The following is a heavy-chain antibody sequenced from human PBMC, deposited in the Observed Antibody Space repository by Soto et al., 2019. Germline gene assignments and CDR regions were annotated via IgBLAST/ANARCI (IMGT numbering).Heavy chain of an antibody. V-gene: IGHV4-30-2*01. Sequence: QLQLQESGSGLMQPSQTLSLTCAVSGGSFTGGYSWTWIRQPPGKGLEWIGYIYHGGGIYYNPSLESRATMSLDRSKNQFSLKLTSVTAADTAMYFCARLTGDRDYWGQGALVTVSS. CDR2: IYHGGGI. D-gene: IGHD3-9*01. J-gene: IGHJ4*02. CDR1: GGSFTGGYS. CDR3: ARLTGDRDY.